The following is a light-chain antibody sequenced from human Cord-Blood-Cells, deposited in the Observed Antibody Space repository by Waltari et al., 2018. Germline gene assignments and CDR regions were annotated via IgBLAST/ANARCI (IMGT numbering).Light chain of an antibody. V-gene: IGKV1-39*01. CDR2: AAS. Sequence: DIQMTQSPSSLSASVGDRVTITCRASQSISSYLNWYQQKPGKAPKLLSYAASSLQSGVPSRFSGSGSGTDFTLTISSLQPEDFATYYCQQSYSTPQTCDQGPKVEIK. CDR3: QQSYSTPQT. CDR1: QSISSY. J-gene: IGKJ1*01.